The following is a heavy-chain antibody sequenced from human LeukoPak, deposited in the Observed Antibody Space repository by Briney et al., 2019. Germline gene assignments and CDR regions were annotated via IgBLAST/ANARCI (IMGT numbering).Heavy chain of an antibody. V-gene: IGHV1-18*04. Sequence: ASVKVSCKASGYTFTSYFMHWVRQAPGQGLEWMGWISAYNGNTNYAQKLQGRVTMTTDTSTSTAYMELRSLRSDDTAVYYCARVGQQWKFDPWGQGTLVTVSS. CDR2: ISAYNGNT. D-gene: IGHD6-19*01. CDR3: ARVGQQWKFDP. CDR1: GYTFTSYF. J-gene: IGHJ5*02.